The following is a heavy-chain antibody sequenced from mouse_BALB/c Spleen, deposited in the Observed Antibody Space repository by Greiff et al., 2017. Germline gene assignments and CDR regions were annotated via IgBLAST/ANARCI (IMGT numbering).Heavy chain of an antibody. CDR2: ISSGGST. D-gene: IGHD2-2*01. Sequence: DVKLVESGGGLVKPGGSLKLSCAASGFTFSSYAMSWVRQTPEKRLEWVASISSGGSTYYPDSVKGRFTISRDNARNILYLQMSSLRSEDTAMYYCARFYGYDEGFAYWGQGTLVTVSA. CDR3: ARFYGYDEGFAY. J-gene: IGHJ3*01. V-gene: IGHV5-6-5*01. CDR1: GFTFSSYA.